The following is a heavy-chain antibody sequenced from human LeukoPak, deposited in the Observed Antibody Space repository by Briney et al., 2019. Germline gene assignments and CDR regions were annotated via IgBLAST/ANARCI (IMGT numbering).Heavy chain of an antibody. D-gene: IGHD3-22*01. Sequence: PSETLSLTCTVSGGSISSYYWSWIRQPPGKGLEWIGYIYHSGSTNYNPSLKSRVTISVDTSKNQFSLKLSSVTAADTAVYYCARDDDSSGYIGLFDYWGQGTLVTVSS. CDR3: ARDDDSSGYIGLFDY. CDR1: GGSISSYY. J-gene: IGHJ4*02. CDR2: IYHSGST. V-gene: IGHV4-59*01.